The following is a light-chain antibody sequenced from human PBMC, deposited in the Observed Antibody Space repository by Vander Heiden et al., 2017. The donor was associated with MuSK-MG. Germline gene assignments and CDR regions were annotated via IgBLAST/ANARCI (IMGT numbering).Light chain of an antibody. CDR1: QSISSY. CDR3: QQSDSTPRRT. V-gene: IGKV1-39*01. J-gene: IGKJ3*01. CDR2: AAY. Sequence: DIQMTQSPSSLSASVGDRVTITCRASQSISSYLNWYQQKPGKAPKLLIYAAYSLQSGVPSRFSGRGSEDFATYYCQQSDSTPRRTFGHGTKVDIK.